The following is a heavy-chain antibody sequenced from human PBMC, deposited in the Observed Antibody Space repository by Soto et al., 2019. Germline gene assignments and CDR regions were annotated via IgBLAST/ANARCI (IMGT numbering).Heavy chain of an antibody. Sequence: QLVQSGAEVKTPGASVKVSCKTSGPTFIAYYIHWVRQAPGQGLEWMGWIDPTSGGTTYAQKFMGKVNMTRDASINTAYMELNRLTSDDTAVYYCARVSVDVPEWGQGTLLTVSS. CDR2: IDPTSGGT. CDR3: ARVSVDVPE. J-gene: IGHJ4*02. V-gene: IGHV1-2*02. D-gene: IGHD3-9*01. CDR1: GPTFIAYY.